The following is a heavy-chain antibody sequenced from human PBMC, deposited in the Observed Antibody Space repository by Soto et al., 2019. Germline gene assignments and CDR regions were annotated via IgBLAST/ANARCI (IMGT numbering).Heavy chain of an antibody. Sequence: QLVQSGAEVKKPGSSVKVSCKASGGTYSSYAISWVRQAPGQGLEWMGGIIPIFGTANHAQKFQGRVTITADESTSTAYIELSSLRSEDTAVYYCARIPAVGAGGYYYYGMDVWGQGTTVTVSS. CDR2: IIPIFGTA. D-gene: IGHD1-26*01. CDR3: ARIPAVGAGGYYYYGMDV. CDR1: GGTYSSYA. J-gene: IGHJ6*02. V-gene: IGHV1-69*01.